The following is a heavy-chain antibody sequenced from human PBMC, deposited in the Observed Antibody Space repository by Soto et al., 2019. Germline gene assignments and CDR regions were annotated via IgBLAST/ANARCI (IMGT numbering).Heavy chain of an antibody. D-gene: IGHD3-3*01. V-gene: IGHV1-3*01. Sequence: ASVKVSCKASGYTFTSYAMHWVRQAPGQRLEWMGWINAGNGNTKYSQKFQGRVTITRDTSASTAYMELSSLRSEDTAVYYCARDKITIFGVAPYNWFEPWGQGTLVTVSS. CDR3: ARDKITIFGVAPYNWFEP. CDR2: INAGNGNT. CDR1: GYTFTSYA. J-gene: IGHJ5*02.